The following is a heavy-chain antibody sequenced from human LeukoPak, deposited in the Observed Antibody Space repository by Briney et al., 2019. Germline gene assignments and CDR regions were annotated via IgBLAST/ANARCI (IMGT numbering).Heavy chain of an antibody. J-gene: IGHJ4*02. CDR3: ARPAYYDSSGYFDY. Sequence: GESLKTSCKGSGYSFTSYWIGWVRQLPGKGLEWMGIIYPGDSDTRYSPSFQGQVTISADKSIGTAYLQWSSLKASDTAMYYCARPAYYDSSGYFDYWGQGTLVTVSS. CDR2: IYPGDSDT. D-gene: IGHD3-22*01. CDR1: GYSFTSYW. V-gene: IGHV5-51*01.